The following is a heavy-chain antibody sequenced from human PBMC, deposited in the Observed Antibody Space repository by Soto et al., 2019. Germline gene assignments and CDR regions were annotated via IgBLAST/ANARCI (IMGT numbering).Heavy chain of an antibody. J-gene: IGHJ4*02. CDR2: IYYSGST. Sequence: QLQLQESGPGLVKPSETLSLTCTVSGGSISSSSYYWGWIRQPPGKGLEWIGSIYYSGSTYYNPSLKSRVTISVDTSKNQFSLKLSSVTAADTAVYYCARLRSVSGEDIVLVPAAMWVDYWGQGTLVTVSS. CDR1: GGSISSSSYY. D-gene: IGHD2-2*01. V-gene: IGHV4-39*01. CDR3: ARLRSVSGEDIVLVPAAMWVDY.